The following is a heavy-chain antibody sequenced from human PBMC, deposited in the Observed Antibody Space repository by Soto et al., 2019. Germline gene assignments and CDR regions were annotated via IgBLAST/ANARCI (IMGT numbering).Heavy chain of an antibody. CDR1: GYTFTSYY. J-gene: IGHJ4*02. CDR3: ASEGNSYGSAGMFD. CDR2: INASGGTR. Sequence: QVKLVQSGAEVKKAGASVKVSCKASGYTFTSYYLHWVRQAPGLGLEWMGLINASGGTRSYAQRLQGSVTMTSDTATCTVYMELSSLRSDDTAVYYCASEGNSYGSAGMFDWGQGTLVTVSS. V-gene: IGHV1-46*01. D-gene: IGHD5-18*01.